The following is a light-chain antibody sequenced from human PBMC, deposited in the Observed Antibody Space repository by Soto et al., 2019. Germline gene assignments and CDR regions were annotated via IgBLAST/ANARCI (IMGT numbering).Light chain of an antibody. CDR2: GAS. J-gene: IGKJ4*01. Sequence: EVVLTQSPGTLSLSAGERATLSCRASQSVSNNYLAWYQQKPGQAPRLLIYGASNRATGIPARFSGSGSGTDFTLTISSLEPEDFAVYYCQQRSNWPPSLTFGGGTKVEIK. V-gene: IGKV3-11*01. CDR3: QQRSNWPPSLT. CDR1: QSVSNN.